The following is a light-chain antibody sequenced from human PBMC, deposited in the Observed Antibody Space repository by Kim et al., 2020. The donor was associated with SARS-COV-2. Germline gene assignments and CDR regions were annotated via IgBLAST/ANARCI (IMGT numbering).Light chain of an antibody. J-gene: IGLJ3*02. CDR2: DFK. CDR3: SSNTSESSHKV. V-gene: IGLV2-14*03. CDR1: STDSVRDDY. Sequence: QSISITCTGTSTDSVRDDYVYWYQQHQHPAPILIIFDFKNRPSGVSDRVSGSESGNAASLTISVFQAEDEAEYYCSSNTSESSHKVFGGGTKVTVL.